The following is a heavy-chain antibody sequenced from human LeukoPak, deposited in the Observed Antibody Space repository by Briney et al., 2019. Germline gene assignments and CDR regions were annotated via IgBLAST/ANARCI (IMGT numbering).Heavy chain of an antibody. CDR1: GGSFSGLY. CDR3: VRGHLVGGWFKYDAFDI. Sequence: SETLSLTCAVYGGSFSGLYWTWIRQPPGKGLEWIGEINHSGSTNYNPSLKSRVTISLDTSKKHFSLKLSSVTAADTAVYYCVRGHLVGGWFKYDAFDIWGQGTMVSVSS. CDR2: INHSGST. V-gene: IGHV4-34*01. D-gene: IGHD6-19*01. J-gene: IGHJ3*02.